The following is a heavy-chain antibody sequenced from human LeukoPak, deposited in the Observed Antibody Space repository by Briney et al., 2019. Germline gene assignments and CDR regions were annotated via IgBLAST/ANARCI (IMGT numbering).Heavy chain of an antibody. V-gene: IGHV4-61*02. CDR1: GGSISSGSYY. D-gene: IGHD3-10*01. CDR2: IYTSGST. Sequence: SQTLSLTCTVSGGSISSGSYYWSWIRQPAGKGLEWIGRIYTSGSTNYNPSLKSRVTISVDTSKNQFSLKLSSVTAADTAVYYCARDLRDYYGGYGMDVWGQGTTVTVSS. J-gene: IGHJ6*02. CDR3: ARDLRDYYGGYGMDV.